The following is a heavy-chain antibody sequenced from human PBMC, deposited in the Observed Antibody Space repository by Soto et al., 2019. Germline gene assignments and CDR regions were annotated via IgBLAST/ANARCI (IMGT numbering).Heavy chain of an antibody. V-gene: IGHV3-15*01. CDR3: TPLITMVREVIASSLDA. D-gene: IGHD3-10*01. CDR1: GFTFSNAW. CDR2: IKSKTDGGTT. J-gene: IGHJ6*04. Sequence: PGGSLRLSCAASGFTFSNAWMSWVRQAPGKGLEWVGRIKSKTDGGTTDYAAPVKGRFTISRDDSKNTRYLQMNSLKNEDTAGDYFTPLITMVREVIASSLDAWGKGPPFPAPQ.